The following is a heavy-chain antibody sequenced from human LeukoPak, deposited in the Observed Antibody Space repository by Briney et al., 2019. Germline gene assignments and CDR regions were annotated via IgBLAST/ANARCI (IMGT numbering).Heavy chain of an antibody. J-gene: IGHJ4*02. CDR3: ARGATYYDFWSGLKVSDY. CDR2: IKHDGSEK. Sequence: GGSLRLSCAASRFDFKSYWMSWVRQAPGKGLEWVANIKHDGSEKYYLDSVKGRFTISRDNAKKSLYLQMNSLRAEDTAVYYRARGATYYDFWSGLKVSDYWGQGTLVTVSS. V-gene: IGHV3-7*04. D-gene: IGHD3-3*01. CDR1: RFDFKSYW.